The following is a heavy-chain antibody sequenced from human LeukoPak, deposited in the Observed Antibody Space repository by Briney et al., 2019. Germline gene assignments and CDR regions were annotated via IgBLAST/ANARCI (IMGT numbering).Heavy chain of an antibody. J-gene: IGHJ2*01. CDR3: AKVGYSDSTRYFDL. CDR1: GFTFSSYA. D-gene: IGHD2-15*01. V-gene: IGHV3-23*01. CDR2: ISGSGGST. Sequence: GGSLRLSCAASGFTFSSYAMSWVRQAPGTGLEWVSAISGSGGSTYYADSVKGRFTISRDNSKNTLYLQMNSLRAEDTAVYYCAKVGYSDSTRYFDLWGRGTLVTVSS.